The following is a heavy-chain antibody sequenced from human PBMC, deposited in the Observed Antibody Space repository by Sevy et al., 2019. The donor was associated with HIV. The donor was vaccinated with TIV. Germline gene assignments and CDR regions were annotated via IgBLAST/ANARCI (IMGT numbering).Heavy chain of an antibody. D-gene: IGHD5-12*01. J-gene: IGHJ4*02. V-gene: IGHV3-7*01. CDR2: IKQDGSEK. CDR1: GFTFSSYW. Sequence: GGSLRLSCAASGFTFSSYWMSWVRQAPGKGLEWVANIKQDGSEKYYVDSVKGRFTISRDNAKNSLYLQMNSLRAEDTAVYYCARDWGIVAMIFFDYWGQGTLVTVSS. CDR3: ARDWGIVAMIFFDY.